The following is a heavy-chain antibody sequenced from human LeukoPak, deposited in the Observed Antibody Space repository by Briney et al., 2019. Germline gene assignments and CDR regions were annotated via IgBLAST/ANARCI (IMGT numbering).Heavy chain of an antibody. CDR3: ARGPPFLEWFHSEFDY. CDR2: IYYSGST. V-gene: IGHV4-39*07. D-gene: IGHD3-3*02. Sequence: SETLSLTCTVSGGSISSSSYYWGWIRQPPGRGLEWIGSIYYSGSTYYNPSLKSRVTISIDTSKNQLSLKLNSVTAADTAVYYCARGPPFLEWFHSEFDYWGQGTLVTVSS. CDR1: GGSISSSSYY. J-gene: IGHJ4*02.